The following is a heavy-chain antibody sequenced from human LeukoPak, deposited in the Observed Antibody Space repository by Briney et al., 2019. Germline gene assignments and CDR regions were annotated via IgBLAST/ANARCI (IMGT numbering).Heavy chain of an antibody. Sequence: GGSLRLSCAASGFTFSSYAMSWVRQAPGKGLEWVSAISGSSCSTHYADSVKGRFTISRDNSKNTLYLQMNSLRAEDTAVYYCAKDGDIVVVVVYDYWGQGTLVTVSS. CDR3: AKDGDIVVVVVYDY. CDR2: ISGSSCST. J-gene: IGHJ4*02. V-gene: IGHV3-23*01. CDR1: GFTFSSYA. D-gene: IGHD2-15*01.